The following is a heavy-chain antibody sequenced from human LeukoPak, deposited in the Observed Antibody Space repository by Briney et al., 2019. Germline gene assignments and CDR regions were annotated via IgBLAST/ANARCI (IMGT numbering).Heavy chain of an antibody. J-gene: IGHJ6*03. CDR2: IIPIFDTT. CDR1: GGTFSYYA. Sequence: SVKVPYQACGGTFSYYALTWVRQAPGQGLEWMGGIIPIFDTTNYAQTFQGRITMTADESTSTAYLELRSLRSEDTAVYYCARGPLKQQLIKADPRYYYYMDGRRKGTTVTVSS. V-gene: IGHV1-69*01. CDR3: ARGPLKQQLIKADPRYYYYMDG. D-gene: IGHD6-13*01.